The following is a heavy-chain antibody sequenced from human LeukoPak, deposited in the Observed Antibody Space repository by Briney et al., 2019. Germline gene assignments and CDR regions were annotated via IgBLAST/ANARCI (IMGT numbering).Heavy chain of an antibody. J-gene: IGHJ4*02. D-gene: IGHD5-24*01. CDR2: ISYDGSNK. Sequence: GGSLRLSCAASGFTFSSYAMHWVRQAPGKGLEWVAVISYDGSNKYYADSVKGRFTISRDNSKNTLYLQMNSLRAEDTAVYYCARGRGEMATITYFDYWGQGTLVTASS. CDR3: ARGRGEMATITYFDY. CDR1: GFTFSSYA. V-gene: IGHV3-30*04.